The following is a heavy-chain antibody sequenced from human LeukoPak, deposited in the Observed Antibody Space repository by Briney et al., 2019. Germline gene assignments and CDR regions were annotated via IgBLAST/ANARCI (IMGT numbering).Heavy chain of an antibody. CDR1: GDSVSSNSAA. D-gene: IGHD6-6*01. Sequence: SQTLSLTCAISGDSVSSNSAAWNWIRQSPSRGLEWLGRTYYRSKWYNDYAVSVKSRITINPDTSKNQFSLQLNYVTPEDTAVYYCARDGTGVAARLNANWFDPWGQGTLVTVSS. CDR3: ARDGTGVAARLNANWFDP. V-gene: IGHV6-1*01. CDR2: TYYRSKWYN. J-gene: IGHJ5*02.